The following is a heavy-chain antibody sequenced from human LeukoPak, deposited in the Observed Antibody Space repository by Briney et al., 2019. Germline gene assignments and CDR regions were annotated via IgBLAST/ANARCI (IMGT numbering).Heavy chain of an antibody. V-gene: IGHV3-48*01. D-gene: IGHD5-18*01. CDR3: ARDGGGYSYGYGDAFDI. CDR2: ISSSSSTI. Sequence: SGGSLRLSCAASGFTFRSYSMNWVRQAPGKALEWVTYISSSSSTIYYADSVKGRFTISRDNAKNALYLRMNSLRAEDTAVYYCARDGGGYSYGYGDAFDIWGQGTMVTVSS. J-gene: IGHJ3*02. CDR1: GFTFRSYS.